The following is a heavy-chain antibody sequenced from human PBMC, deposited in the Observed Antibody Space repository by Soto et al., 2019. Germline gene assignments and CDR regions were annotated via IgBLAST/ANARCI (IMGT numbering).Heavy chain of an antibody. J-gene: IGHJ6*03. CDR2: IYYSGST. Sequence: PSETLSLACTVSGGSISSSSYYWGWIRQPPGKGLEWIGSIYYSGSTYYNPSLKSRVTISVDTSKNQFSLKLSSVTAADTAVSYCARDYSLFSGYYYMDVWGKGTTVTVSS. CDR1: GGSISSSSYY. CDR3: ARDYSLFSGYYYMDV. D-gene: IGHD2-21*01. V-gene: IGHV4-39*02.